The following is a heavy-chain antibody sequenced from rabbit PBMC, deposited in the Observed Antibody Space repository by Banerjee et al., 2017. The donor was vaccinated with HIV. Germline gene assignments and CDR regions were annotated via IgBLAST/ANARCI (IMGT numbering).Heavy chain of an antibody. D-gene: IGHD1-1*01. CDR3: ARDLVGVIGWNFNL. CDR2: INTATGKD. V-gene: IGHV1S40*01. Sequence: QSLEESGGGLVKPEGSLTLTCKASGFSFSDRDVMCWVRQAPGKGLEWIACINTATGKDVYASWAKGRFTISKTSSTTVTLQMTSLTAADTATYFCARDLVGVIGWNFNLWGQGTLVTVS. CDR1: GFSFSDRDV. J-gene: IGHJ4*01.